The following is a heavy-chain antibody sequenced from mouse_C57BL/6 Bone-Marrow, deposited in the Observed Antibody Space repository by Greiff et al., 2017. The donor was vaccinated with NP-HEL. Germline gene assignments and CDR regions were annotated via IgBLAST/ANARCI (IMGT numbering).Heavy chain of an antibody. J-gene: IGHJ3*01. V-gene: IGHV1-7*01. CDR1: GYTFTSYW. CDR3: ARETYPYYCGSSQFAY. Sequence: QVQLQQSGAELAKPGASVKLSCKASGYTFTSYWMHWVKQRPGQGLEWIGYINPSSGYTKYNQKFKDKATLTADKSSSTAYMQLSSLTYEDSAVYYCARETYPYYCGSSQFAYWGQGTLVTVSA. D-gene: IGHD1-1*01. CDR2: INPSSGYT.